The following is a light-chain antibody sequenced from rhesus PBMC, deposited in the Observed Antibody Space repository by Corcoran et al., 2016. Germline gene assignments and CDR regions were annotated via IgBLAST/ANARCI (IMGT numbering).Light chain of an antibody. J-gene: IGKJ2*01. CDR1: QSVSSY. V-gene: IGKV3-10*01. CDR2: GAS. Sequence: PATLSLSPGERATLSCRASQSVSSYLAWYQQKPGQATRLLIYGASSRATGIPDRFSGRGSGTDFTLPISSLEAEDVGVYHCYQHSSGYSFGQGTKVEIK. CDR3: YQHSSGYS.